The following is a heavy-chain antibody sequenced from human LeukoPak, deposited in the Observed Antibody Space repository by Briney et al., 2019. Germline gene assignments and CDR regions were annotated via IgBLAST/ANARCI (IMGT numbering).Heavy chain of an antibody. CDR2: IYTGGSP. V-gene: IGHV3-66*01. Sequence: GGSLRLSCAASGFTVSSNYMSWVRQAPGKGLEWVSVIYTGGSPDYADSVKGRFTISRDDSKNTLYPQMNSLRAEDTAVYYCARGRPSGFDIWGQGTMVIVSS. CDR1: GFTVSSNY. J-gene: IGHJ3*02. CDR3: ARGRPSGFDI.